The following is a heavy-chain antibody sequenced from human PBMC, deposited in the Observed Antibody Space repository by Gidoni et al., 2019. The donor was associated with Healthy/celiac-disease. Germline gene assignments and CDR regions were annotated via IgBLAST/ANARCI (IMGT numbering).Heavy chain of an antibody. CDR1: GFTFSSYW. J-gene: IGHJ4*02. CDR2: INSDGSST. Sequence: EVQLVESGGGLVQPGGSLSLSCAASGFTFSSYWMQWVRQAPGKGLVWVSRINSDGSSTSYADSVKGRFTISRDNAKNTLYLQMNSLRAEDTAVYYCARAVARVGFYDYWGQGTLVTVSS. CDR3: ARAVARVGFYDY. D-gene: IGHD6-19*01. V-gene: IGHV3-74*01.